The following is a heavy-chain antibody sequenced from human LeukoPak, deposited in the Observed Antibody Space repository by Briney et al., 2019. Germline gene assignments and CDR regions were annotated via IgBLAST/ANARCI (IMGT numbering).Heavy chain of an antibody. CDR3: ANEIVAGVFDY. J-gene: IGHJ4*02. D-gene: IGHD5-12*01. CDR2: ISSSGNGI. CDR1: GFSFSSYG. V-gene: IGHV3-48*01. Sequence: GGSLRLSCAASGFSFSSYGMNWVRQAPGKGLEWISYISSSGNGIFDADSVKGRFAISRDNAKNSLYLQMNFLRAEDTAVYYCANEIVAGVFDYWGQGILVTVSS.